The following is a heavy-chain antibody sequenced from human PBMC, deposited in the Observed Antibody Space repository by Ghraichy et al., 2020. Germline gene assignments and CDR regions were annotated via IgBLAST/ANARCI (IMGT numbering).Heavy chain of an antibody. Sequence: GGSLRLSCAASGFTFSTYAMSWVRQAPGKGLYWVSFISGSGGTTYYSDSVKGRLTTSRDNSKNTLYLEMTSLRAEDTAVYYCAKGVTNYYDSRGAFDIWGQGTMVTVSS. D-gene: IGHD3-22*01. CDR3: AKGVTNYYDSRGAFDI. J-gene: IGHJ3*02. V-gene: IGHV3-23*01. CDR1: GFTFSTYA. CDR2: ISGSGGTT.